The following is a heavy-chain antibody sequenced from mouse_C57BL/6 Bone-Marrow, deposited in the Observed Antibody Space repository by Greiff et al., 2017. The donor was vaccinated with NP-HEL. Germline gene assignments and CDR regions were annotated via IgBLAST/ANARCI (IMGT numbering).Heavy chain of an antibody. J-gene: IGHJ1*01. CDR2: IFPGDGRT. CDR1: DYTFTNYD. V-gene: IGHV1S56*01. Sequence: LVESGTELVKPGASVKLSCKASDYTFTNYDIHWVRQRPEQGLEWIGWIFPGDGRTEYNERFKGKATLTTDKSSSTAYMQLSRLTSEDSAVYFCGRSPAYGSRWYLDVWGAGTTVTVSS. CDR3: GRSPAYGSRWYLDV. D-gene: IGHD1-1*01.